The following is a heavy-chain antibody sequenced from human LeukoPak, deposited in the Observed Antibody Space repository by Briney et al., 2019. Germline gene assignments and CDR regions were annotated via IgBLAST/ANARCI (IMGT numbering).Heavy chain of an antibody. D-gene: IGHD1-14*01. CDR2: IYTSGST. Sequence: SETLSLTCTVSGVSISSYYWSWIRQPAGKGLEWIGRIYTSGSTDYNPSLNSRVTLSVDTSKNQFSLKLSSVTAADTAVYYCARLRGRPGGNLFDIWGQGTMVTVSS. CDR3: ARLRGRPGGNLFDI. CDR1: GVSISSYY. V-gene: IGHV4-4*07. J-gene: IGHJ3*02.